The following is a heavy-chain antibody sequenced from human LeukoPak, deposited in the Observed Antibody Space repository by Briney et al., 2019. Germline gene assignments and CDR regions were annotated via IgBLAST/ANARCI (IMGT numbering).Heavy chain of an antibody. CDR3: ARRYGAGAVRY. D-gene: IGHD3-10*01. Sequence: SETLSLTCTVSGDSISSGDYYWSCIRQPAGKGLEWIGRISSSGSTNYNPSLKSRVTISVDTSKNQFSLKLSSVTAADTAVYYCARRYGAGAVRYWGQGTLVTVSS. V-gene: IGHV4-61*02. CDR1: GDSISSGDYY. CDR2: ISSSGST. J-gene: IGHJ4*02.